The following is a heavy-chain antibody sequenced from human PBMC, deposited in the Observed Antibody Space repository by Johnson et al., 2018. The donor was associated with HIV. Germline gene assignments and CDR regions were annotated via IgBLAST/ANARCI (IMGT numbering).Heavy chain of an antibody. CDR1: GFTFDDYT. Sequence: VQLVESGGGLVQPGGSLRLSCAASGFTFDDYTMHWVRQAPGKGLEWVSLISWDGGSTYYADSVKGRFTISRDNSNNSLYLQMNSLRAEDTALYYCARGMYSSGWPDAFDIWGQGTMVTVSS. CDR3: ARGMYSSGWPDAFDI. CDR2: ISWDGGST. J-gene: IGHJ3*02. D-gene: IGHD6-19*01. V-gene: IGHV3-43*01.